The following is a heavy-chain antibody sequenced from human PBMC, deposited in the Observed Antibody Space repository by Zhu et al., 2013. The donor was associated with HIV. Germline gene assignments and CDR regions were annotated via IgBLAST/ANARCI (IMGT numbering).Heavy chain of an antibody. Sequence: EVQLLESGGGLIQPGGSLRLSCAASGFTFSNYAMSWVRQAPGKGLVWVARLDNDGSTTTYAGSVQGRFTISRDNAKNTLFLQMNSLRADDTAVYYCARASDSTGFTKNTLPYWGLGTLVTVSS. CDR2: LDNDGSTT. J-gene: IGHJ4*02. CDR3: ARASDSTGFTKNTLPY. D-gene: IGHD3-22*01. CDR1: GFTFSNYA. V-gene: IGHV3-74*02.